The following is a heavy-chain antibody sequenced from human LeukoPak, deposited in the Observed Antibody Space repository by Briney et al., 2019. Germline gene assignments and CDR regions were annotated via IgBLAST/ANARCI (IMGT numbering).Heavy chain of an antibody. CDR2: IYTGGST. D-gene: IGHD6-6*01. CDR3: ARDARHSAAWFDP. Sequence: PGGSLRLSCAASGLDVNSNYMSWVRQAPGKGLEWVSVIYTGGSTYYADSVKGRFTIPRDDSKNTLFLQMNSLRAEDTAVYYCARDARHSAAWFDPWGQGTLVTVSS. V-gene: IGHV3-66*01. CDR1: GLDVNSNY. J-gene: IGHJ5*02.